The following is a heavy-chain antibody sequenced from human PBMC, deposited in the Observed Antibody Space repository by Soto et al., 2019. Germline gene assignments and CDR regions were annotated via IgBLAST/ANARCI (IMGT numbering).Heavy chain of an antibody. D-gene: IGHD6-13*01. J-gene: IGHJ4*02. CDR2: ISSSSSYI. CDR3: ARDPENSSSFDY. Sequence: GGSLRLSCAASGFTFSSYSMNWVRQAPGKGLEWVSSISSSSSYIYYADSVKGRFTISRDNAKNSLYLQMNSLRAEDTAVYYCARDPENSSSFDYWGQGTLVTVSS. CDR1: GFTFSSYS. V-gene: IGHV3-21*01.